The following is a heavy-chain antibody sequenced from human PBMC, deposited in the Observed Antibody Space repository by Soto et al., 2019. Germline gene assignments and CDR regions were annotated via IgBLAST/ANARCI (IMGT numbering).Heavy chain of an antibody. CDR3: ARDQGVAAAGITWFDP. V-gene: IGHV4-61*10. J-gene: IGHJ5*02. Sequence: SETLSLTCSVSGGSVSGGGYYWSWIRQPAGKGLEWIGHIHSSGSTNYNPSLKSRVTMSVDTSKNQFSLRLMSLTAADTAVYYCARDQGVAAAGITWFDPWGQGSLVTVSS. CDR1: GGSVSGGGYY. CDR2: IHSSGST. D-gene: IGHD6-13*01.